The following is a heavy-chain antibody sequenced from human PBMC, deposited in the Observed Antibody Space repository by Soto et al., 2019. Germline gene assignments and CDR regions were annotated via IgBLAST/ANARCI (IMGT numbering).Heavy chain of an antibody. J-gene: IGHJ5*02. CDR1: GFTFSSYS. V-gene: IGHV3-21*01. CDR2: ISSSSSYI. D-gene: IGHD3-10*01. Sequence: PGGSLRLSCAASGFTFSSYSMNWVRQAPGKGLEWVSSISSSSSYIYYADSVKGRFTISRDNAKNSLYLQMNSLRAEDTAVYYCARDYYGSGTYYIRYNWFDPWGQGTLVTVSS. CDR3: ARDYYGSGTYYIRYNWFDP.